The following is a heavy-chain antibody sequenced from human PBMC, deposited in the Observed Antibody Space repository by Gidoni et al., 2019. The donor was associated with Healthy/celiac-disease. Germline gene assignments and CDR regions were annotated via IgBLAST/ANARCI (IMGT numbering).Heavy chain of an antibody. CDR2: ISPYNGNT. J-gene: IGHJ4*02. V-gene: IGHV1-18*01. D-gene: IGHD3-3*01. CDR3: ARVFGLVVGGGDYFDY. CDR1: GYTFTSYG. Sequence: QVQLVQSGAEVKKPGASVKVSCKASGYTFTSYGISWVRQAPGQGLERSGWISPYNGNTNYARKFLGRVTMTTDTATSTAYMELRSLRSDDTAVYYCARVFGLVVGGGDYFDYWGQGSLVTVSS.